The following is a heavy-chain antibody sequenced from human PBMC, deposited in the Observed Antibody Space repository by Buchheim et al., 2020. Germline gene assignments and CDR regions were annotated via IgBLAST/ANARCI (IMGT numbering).Heavy chain of an antibody. CDR2: ISSSGSTI. CDR1: GFTFSDYY. D-gene: IGHD3-22*01. J-gene: IGHJ6*02. Sequence: QVQLVESGGGLVKPGGSLRLSCAASGFTFSDYYMSWIRQAPGKGLEWVSYISSSGSTIYYADSVKGRFTISRDNAKNSLYLQMNSLRAEDTAVYYCAREMVNYYDSSGYSLFYYYYGMDVWGQGTT. V-gene: IGHV3-11*01. CDR3: AREMVNYYDSSGYSLFYYYYGMDV.